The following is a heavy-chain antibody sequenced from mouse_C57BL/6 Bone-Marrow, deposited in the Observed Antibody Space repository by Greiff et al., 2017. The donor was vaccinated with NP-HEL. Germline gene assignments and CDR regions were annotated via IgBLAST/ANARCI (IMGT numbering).Heavy chain of an antibody. V-gene: IGHV1-20*01. CDR2: INPYNGDT. CDR3: AKPNYYGSSYRYFDV. Sequence: EVKVEESGPELVKPGESVKISCKASGYSFTGYFMNWVMQSHGKSLEWIGRINPYNGDTFYNQKFKGKATFTVNKSSSTAHMEIRSLTSEDSAVYYCAKPNYYGSSYRYFDVWGTGTTVTVSS. D-gene: IGHD1-1*01. CDR1: GYSFTGYF. J-gene: IGHJ1*03.